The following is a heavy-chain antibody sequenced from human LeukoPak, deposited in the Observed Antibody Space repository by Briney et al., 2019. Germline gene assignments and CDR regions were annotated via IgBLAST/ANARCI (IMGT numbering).Heavy chain of an antibody. V-gene: IGHV1-2*02. D-gene: IGHD5-12*01. CDR2: ISPNSGDT. CDR3: ARVYRGYSGYDSYFDY. J-gene: IGHJ4*02. CDR1: GYTFTGYY. Sequence: VASVKVSCKTPGYTFTGYYIHWVRQTPGQGLEWMGWISPNSGDTNYAQKFQDRVTMTRDTSINTAYMELSRLRSDDSAVYYCARVYRGYSGYDSYFDYWGQGTLVTVSS.